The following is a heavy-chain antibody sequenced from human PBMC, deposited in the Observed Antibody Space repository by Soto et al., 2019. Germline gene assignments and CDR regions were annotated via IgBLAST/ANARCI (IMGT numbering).Heavy chain of an antibody. CDR2: IIPIFGTA. J-gene: IGHJ6*02. CDR3: ARDKNPYCSGGSCYSRDYYYYYGMDV. CDR1: GGTFSSYA. V-gene: IGHV1-69*13. Sequence: ASVKVSCKASGGTFSSYAISWVRQAPGQGLEWMGGIIPIFGTANYAQKFQGRVTITADESTSTAYMELSSLRSEDTAVYYCARDKNPYCSGGSCYSRDYYYYYGMDVWGQGTTVTVSS. D-gene: IGHD2-15*01.